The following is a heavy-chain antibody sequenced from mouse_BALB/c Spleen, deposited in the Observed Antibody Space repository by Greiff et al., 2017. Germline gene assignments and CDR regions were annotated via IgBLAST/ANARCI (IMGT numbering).Heavy chain of an antibody. J-gene: IGHJ2*01. V-gene: IGHV5-6*01. CDR1: GFTFSSYG. CDR3: ARPHLDYFHY. CDR2: ISSGGSYT. Sequence: EVQLVESGGDLVKPGGSLKLSCAASGFTFSSYGMSWVRQTPDKRLEWVATISSGGSYTYYPDSVKGRFTISRDNAKNTLYLQMSSLKSEDTAMYYCARPHLDYFHYWGQGTTLTVSS.